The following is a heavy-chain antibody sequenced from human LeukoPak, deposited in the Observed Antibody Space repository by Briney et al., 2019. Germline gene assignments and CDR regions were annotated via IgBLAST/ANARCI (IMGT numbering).Heavy chain of an antibody. D-gene: IGHD2-21*02. Sequence: GGSLRLSCAASGCTFSSYAMSWVRQAPGKGLDWVSTISDSGGGTHYADSVKGRFTISRDSSKNTVYLQMNSLRAEDTAVYYCAKDLRGYCGGDCYSAEYWGRGTLVTVSS. CDR3: AKDLRGYCGGDCYSAEY. V-gene: IGHV3-23*01. CDR2: ISDSGGGT. CDR1: GCTFSSYA. J-gene: IGHJ4*02.